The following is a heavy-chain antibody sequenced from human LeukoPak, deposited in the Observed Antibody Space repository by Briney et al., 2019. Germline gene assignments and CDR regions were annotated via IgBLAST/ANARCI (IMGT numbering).Heavy chain of an antibody. J-gene: IGHJ4*02. CDR3: ARERDSSSWYPLFDY. CDR2: VFYSGRT. Sequence: SETLSLTCTVSGGSIPTKNFYWGWIRQPPGKGLEWIGSVFYSGRTYYNPSLKSRVTIFVDPSKNQFSLKLSSVTAADTAVYYCARERDSSSWYPLFDYWGQGTLVTVSS. V-gene: IGHV4-39*07. CDR1: GGSIPTKNFY. D-gene: IGHD6-13*01.